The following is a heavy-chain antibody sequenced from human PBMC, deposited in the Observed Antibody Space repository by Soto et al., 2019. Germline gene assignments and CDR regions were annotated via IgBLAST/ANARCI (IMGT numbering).Heavy chain of an antibody. CDR3: ARAIETAMDPCDY. D-gene: IGHD5-18*01. V-gene: IGHV3-30-3*01. J-gene: IGHJ4*02. Sequence: GGSLRLSCAASGFSFTTYAMHWVRQAPGKGLEGVAVISDDGSIKYYADSVKGRFTISRDNSKNTFYLQMNSLRGDDTALYYCARAIETAMDPCDYWGQGALVTVSS. CDR1: GFSFTTYA. CDR2: ISDDGSIK.